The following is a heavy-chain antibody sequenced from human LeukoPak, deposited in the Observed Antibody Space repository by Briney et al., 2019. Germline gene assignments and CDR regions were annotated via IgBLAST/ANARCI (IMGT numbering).Heavy chain of an antibody. Sequence: PSETLSLTCTVSGYSISSGYYWSWIRQPPGKGLEWIGYIYYSGSTSYNPSLKSRLTISLDASKKQFSLKLNSVTAADTAVYYCARVRLTTNHFDYWGQGTPVTVSS. CDR3: ARVRLTTNHFDY. D-gene: IGHD1/OR15-1a*01. V-gene: IGHV4-61*01. CDR2: IYYSGST. J-gene: IGHJ4*02. CDR1: GYSISSGYY.